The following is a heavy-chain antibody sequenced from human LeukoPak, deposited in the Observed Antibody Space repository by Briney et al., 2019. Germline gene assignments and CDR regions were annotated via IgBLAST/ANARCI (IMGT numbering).Heavy chain of an antibody. J-gene: IGHJ4*02. CDR2: IIPIFGTA. V-gene: IGHV1-69*06. Sequence: SVKVSCKASGGTFSSYAISWVRQAPGQGLEWMGRIIPIFGTANYAQKFQGRVTITADKSTSTAYMELSSLRSVDTAVYYCARERRSGSYYSLADYWGQGTLVTVSS. CDR3: ARERRSGSYYSLADY. D-gene: IGHD1-26*01. CDR1: GGTFSSYA.